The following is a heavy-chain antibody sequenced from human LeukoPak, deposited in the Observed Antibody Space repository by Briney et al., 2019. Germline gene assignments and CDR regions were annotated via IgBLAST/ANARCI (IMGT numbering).Heavy chain of an antibody. CDR3: ARVPVLVTYYYDSSGYYFDY. J-gene: IGHJ4*02. V-gene: IGHV3-7*01. Sequence: GGSLRLSCAASGFTFSSYWMSWVRQAPGKGLEWVANIKQEGSEKYYVDSVKGRFTIPRDNAKNSLYLQMNSLRAEDTAVYYCARVPVLVTYYYDSSGYYFDYWGQGTLVTVSS. CDR1: GFTFSSYW. D-gene: IGHD3-22*01. CDR2: IKQEGSEK.